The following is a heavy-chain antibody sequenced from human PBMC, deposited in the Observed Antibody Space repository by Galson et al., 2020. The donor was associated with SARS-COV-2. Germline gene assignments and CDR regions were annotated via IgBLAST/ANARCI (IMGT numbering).Heavy chain of an antibody. D-gene: IGHD3-9*01. V-gene: IGHV3-48*03. Sequence: GGSLRLSCAASGFTFSSYEMNWVRQAPGKGLEWVSYISSSGSTIYYADSVKGRFTISRDNAKNSLYLQINSLRAEDTAVYYCARDELRYFDWLNYGMDVWGQGTTVTVSS. CDR2: ISSSGSTI. J-gene: IGHJ6*02. CDR3: ARDELRYFDWLNYGMDV. CDR1: GFTFSSYE.